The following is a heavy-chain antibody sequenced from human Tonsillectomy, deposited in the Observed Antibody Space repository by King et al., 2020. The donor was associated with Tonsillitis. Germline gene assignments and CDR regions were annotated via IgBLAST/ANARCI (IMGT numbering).Heavy chain of an antibody. CDR2: ISVHNGNT. CDR1: GYTFNSYG. D-gene: IGHD2-21*01. J-gene: IGHJ3*02. V-gene: IGHV1-18*01. Sequence: QLVQSGAEVKGPGASVQVSCKASGYTFNSYGISWVRQAPGQGLEWMGGISVHNGNTNYAQNLQGRVTMTTDTSTSKAYMELRSLRSDDTAVYYCVIGHIGDAFDIWGHGTMVTVSS. CDR3: VIGHIGDAFDI.